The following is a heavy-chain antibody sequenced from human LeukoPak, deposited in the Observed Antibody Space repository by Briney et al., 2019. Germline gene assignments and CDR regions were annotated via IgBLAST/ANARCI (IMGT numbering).Heavy chain of an antibody. D-gene: IGHD6-19*01. V-gene: IGHV3-66*01. J-gene: IGHJ4*02. CDR1: GFTVSSNY. Sequence: GGSLRLSCAASGFTVSSNYMSWVRQAPGKGLQWVSVIYSGGSTYYADSVKGRFTISRDNSKNTLYLQMNSLRAEDTAVYYCARAPIVAAKGGYYFDYWGQGTLVTVSS. CDR2: IYSGGST. CDR3: ARAPIVAAKGGYYFDY.